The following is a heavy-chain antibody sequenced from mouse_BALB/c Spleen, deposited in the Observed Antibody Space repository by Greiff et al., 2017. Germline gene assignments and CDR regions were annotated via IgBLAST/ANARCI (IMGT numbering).Heavy chain of an antibody. D-gene: IGHD1-1*01. CDR1: GFNIKDYY. CDR2: IDPENGNT. CDR3: ARHYCGRVNAMDY. Sequence: VQLKQSGAELVRPGALVKLSCKASGFNIKDYYMHWVKQRPEQGLEWIGWIDPENGNTIYDPKFQGKASITADTSSNTAYLQLRSLTSEDTAVYYCARHYCGRVNAMDYWGQGTSVTVSS. J-gene: IGHJ4*01. V-gene: IGHV14-1*02.